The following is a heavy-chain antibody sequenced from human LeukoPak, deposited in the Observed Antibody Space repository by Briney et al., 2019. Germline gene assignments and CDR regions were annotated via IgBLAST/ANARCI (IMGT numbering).Heavy chain of an antibody. D-gene: IGHD3-3*01. CDR2: MTISGNT. Sequence: SETLSPTWHVSGGSISSYSWSWIRQPAGKGLEWPGRMTISGNTKYVPSRKSRVTMSLDTSKNQVSLNLTSVTAADTAMCCCARDASMTWRAFDIWGQGTMVTVSS. J-gene: IGHJ3*02. CDR3: ARDASMTWRAFDI. CDR1: GGSISSYS. V-gene: IGHV4-4*07.